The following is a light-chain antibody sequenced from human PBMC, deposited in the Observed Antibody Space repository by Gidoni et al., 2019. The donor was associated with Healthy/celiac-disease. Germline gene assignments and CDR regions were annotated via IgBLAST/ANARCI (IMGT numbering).Light chain of an antibody. CDR1: QSISNW. J-gene: IGKJ1*01. CDR2: KAS. CDR3: QQYNSYSSWT. V-gene: IGKV1-5*03. Sequence: DIQMTQSPSTLSASVGDRVTITCRASQSISNWLAWYQQKPGKAPKLLLYKASSLESGVPSRFSGSGSGTEFTLTISSLQPDDFATYYCQQYNSYSSWTFGQGTKVEIK.